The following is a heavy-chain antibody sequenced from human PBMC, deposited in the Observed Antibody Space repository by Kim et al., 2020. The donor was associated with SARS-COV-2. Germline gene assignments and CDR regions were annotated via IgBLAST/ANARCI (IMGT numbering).Heavy chain of an antibody. J-gene: IGHJ4*02. CDR3: ASPRSLYDILTGYYY. D-gene: IGHD3-9*01. V-gene: IGHV3-7*01. Sequence: DSGKGRFTISRDNAKNSLYLQMNSLRAEDTAVYYCASPRSLYDILTGYYYWGQGTLVTVSS.